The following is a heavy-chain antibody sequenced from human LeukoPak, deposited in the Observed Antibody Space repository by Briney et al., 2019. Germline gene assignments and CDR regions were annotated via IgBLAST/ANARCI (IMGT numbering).Heavy chain of an antibody. CDR2: IKTKANNYAT. V-gene: IGHV3-73*01. CDR1: GFAFSGSF. D-gene: IGHD5-12*01. J-gene: IGHJ4*02. Sequence: GGSLKLSCAASGFAFSGSFIHWVRQASGKGLEWVGRIKTKANNYATAYAASVQGRFTISRDDSRTTAYLQMNSLRGEDTAVYFCARSGGYSAYTYYFESWGQGTLVTVSS. CDR3: ARSGGYSAYTYYFES.